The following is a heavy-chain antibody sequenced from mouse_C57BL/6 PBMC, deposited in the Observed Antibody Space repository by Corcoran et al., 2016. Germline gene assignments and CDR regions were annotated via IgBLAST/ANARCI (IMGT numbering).Heavy chain of an antibody. V-gene: IGHV1-63*01. CDR1: GYTFTNYW. J-gene: IGHJ2*01. Sequence: QVQLQQSGAELVRPGTSVKMSCKASGYTFTNYWIGWAKQRPGHGLEWIGDIYPGGGYTNYNEKFKGKATLTADKSSSTAYMQFSSLTSEDSAIYYCARYYGKGRDYFDYWGQGTTLTVSS. CDR2: IYPGGGYT. CDR3: ARYYGKGRDYFDY. D-gene: IGHD2-1*01.